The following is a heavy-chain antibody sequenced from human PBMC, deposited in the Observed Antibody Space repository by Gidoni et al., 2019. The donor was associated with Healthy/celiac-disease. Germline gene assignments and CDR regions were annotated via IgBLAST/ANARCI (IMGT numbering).Heavy chain of an antibody. CDR3: ARGHRAYYYDSSGYYPRPRSYYFDY. D-gene: IGHD3-22*01. J-gene: IGHJ4*02. CDR2: INHNGST. V-gene: IGHV4-34*01. CDR1: GGSLSGYF. Sequence: QVQLQLLPAGLFKPSDPLYLTCAAYGGSLSGYFWTWIRQPPGKGLEWMGEINHNGSTNYNPSLKSRVTISVDTSKNQCSLKMSSVTAADTAVYYCARGHRAYYYDSSGYYPRPRSYYFDYWGQGTLVTVSS.